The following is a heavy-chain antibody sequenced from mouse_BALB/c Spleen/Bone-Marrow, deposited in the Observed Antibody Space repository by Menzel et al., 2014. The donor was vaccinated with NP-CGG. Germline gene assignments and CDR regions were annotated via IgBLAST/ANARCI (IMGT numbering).Heavy chain of an antibody. J-gene: IGHJ1*01. CDR2: IRNKANGYTT. CDR3: AREFTPAIHWFFDF. Sequence: EVQRVESGGGLVQPGGSLRLSCATSGFTFTDYYMSWVRQPPGKALEWLGFIRNKANGYTTEYSASVKGRFTISRDNSQNILYLQRISLRAEDMAAYYCAREFTPAIHWFFDFWGAGTTVTVSS. D-gene: IGHD1-2*01. CDR1: GFTFTDYY. V-gene: IGHV7-3*02.